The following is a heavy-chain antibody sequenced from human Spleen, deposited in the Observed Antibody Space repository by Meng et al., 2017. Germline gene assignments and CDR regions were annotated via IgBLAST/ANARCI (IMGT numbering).Heavy chain of an antibody. D-gene: IGHD4-17*01. V-gene: IGHV3-33*01. Sequence: GESLKISCAASGFTFSSYGMHWVRQAPGKGLEWVAVIWYDGSNKYYADSVKGRFTISRDNSKNTLYLQMNSLRAEDTAVYYCARDMEYGDYEEYYYYGMDVWGQGTTVTVSS. J-gene: IGHJ6*02. CDR2: IWYDGSNK. CDR1: GFTFSSYG. CDR3: ARDMEYGDYEEYYYYGMDV.